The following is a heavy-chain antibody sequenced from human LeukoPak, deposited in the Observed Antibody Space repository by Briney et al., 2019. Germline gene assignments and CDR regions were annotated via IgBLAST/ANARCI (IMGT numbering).Heavy chain of an antibody. J-gene: IGHJ6*01. V-gene: IGHV3-21*01. CDR2: ISSSSSYI. D-gene: IGHD1-1*01. CDR3: ARDKLERRYYYGMGV. CDR1: GFTFSSYS. Sequence: GGSLRLSCAASGFTFSSYSMNWVRQAPGKGLEWVSSISSSSSYIYYADSVKGRFTISRDNAKNSLYLQMNSLRAEDTAVYYCARDKLERRYYYGMGVGGHGTTVTVSS.